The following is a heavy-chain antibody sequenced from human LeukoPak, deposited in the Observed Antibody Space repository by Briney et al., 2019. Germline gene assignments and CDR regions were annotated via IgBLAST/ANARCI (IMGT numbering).Heavy chain of an antibody. Sequence: ASVKVSCKASGYTFTSYAMNWVRQAPGQGLEWMGWINTNTGNPTYAQGFTGRFVFSLDTSVSTAYLQISSLKAEDTAVYYCARAGGRAMVRGVTPTYSYYYYMDVWGKGTTVTVSS. J-gene: IGHJ6*03. CDR1: GYTFTSYA. CDR2: INTNTGNP. CDR3: ARAGGRAMVRGVTPTYSYYYYMDV. V-gene: IGHV7-4-1*02. D-gene: IGHD3-10*01.